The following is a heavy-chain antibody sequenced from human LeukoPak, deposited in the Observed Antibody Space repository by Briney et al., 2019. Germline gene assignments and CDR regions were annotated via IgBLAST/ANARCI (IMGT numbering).Heavy chain of an antibody. J-gene: IGHJ6*03. D-gene: IGHD1-14*01. CDR3: ARDTNPDVRYYYYYMDV. CDR1: GGSISSYY. V-gene: IGHV4-59*12. CDR2: IYYSGST. Sequence: SETLSLTCTVSGGSISSYYWSWIRQPPGKGVEWIGYIYYSGSTNYNPSLKSRVTISVDTSKNQFSLKLSSVTAADTAVYYCARDTNPDVRYYYYYMDVWGKGTTVTVSS.